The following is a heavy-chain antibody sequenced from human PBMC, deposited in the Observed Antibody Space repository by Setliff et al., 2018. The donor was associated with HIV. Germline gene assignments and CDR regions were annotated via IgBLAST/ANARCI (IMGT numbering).Heavy chain of an antibody. CDR2: INHSGST. J-gene: IGHJ6*03. D-gene: IGHD6-13*01. V-gene: IGHV4-34*01. CDR3: ARASTGYSSIWYRNGLTYYNYMDV. CDR1: GGPFSGYY. Sequence: PSETLSLTCAVYGGPFSGYYWTWIRQPPGKGLEWIGEINHSGSTNYNPSLKSRVSMSVDTSKNQFSLRLSSVTAADTAVFYCARASTGYSSIWYRNGLTYYNYMDVWGRGTKVTSP.